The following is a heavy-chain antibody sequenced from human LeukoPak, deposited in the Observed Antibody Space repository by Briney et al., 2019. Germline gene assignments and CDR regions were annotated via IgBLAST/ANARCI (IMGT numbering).Heavy chain of an antibody. D-gene: IGHD3-16*01. J-gene: IGHJ4*02. V-gene: IGHV3-23*01. CDR3: ARDGFGTGSN. CDR1: GFTFSSYA. CDR2: VSSNGAKT. Sequence: GGSLRLSCAASGFTFSSYAITWVRQAPGKGLEWVSAVSSNGAKTYYADSVKGRFTISRDNYKNMVFLQMNSLRAEDTAVYYCARDGFGTGSNWGQGTLVTVSS.